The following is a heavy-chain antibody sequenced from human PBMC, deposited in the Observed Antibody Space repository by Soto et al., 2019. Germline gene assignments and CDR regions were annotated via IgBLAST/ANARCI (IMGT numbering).Heavy chain of an antibody. CDR3: AKEMGDYYDSSGSWFDP. V-gene: IGHV3-23*01. Sequence: GGSLRLSCAASGFTCSSYVMSWVRQAPGKGLEWVSAISGSGGNTYYADSVKGRFTISRDNSKNTLFLQMNSLRAEDTALYFCAKEMGDYYDSSGSWFDPWGQGTLVTVSS. CDR2: ISGSGGNT. CDR1: GFTCSSYV. J-gene: IGHJ5*02. D-gene: IGHD3-22*01.